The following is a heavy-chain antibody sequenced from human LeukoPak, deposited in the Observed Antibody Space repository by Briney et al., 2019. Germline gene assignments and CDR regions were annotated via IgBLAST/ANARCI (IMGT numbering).Heavy chain of an antibody. CDR2: ISGSGGST. CDR1: GFTFSSYA. V-gene: IGHV3-23*01. Sequence: TGGSLSLSCAASGFTFSSYAMSWVRQAPGKGLEWVSAISGSGGSTYYADSVKGRFTISRDNSKNTLYLQMNSLRAEDTAVYYCAKGSGSGYYGSGSSNPYFDYWGQGTLVTVSS. D-gene: IGHD3-10*01. CDR3: AKGSGSGYYGSGSSNPYFDY. J-gene: IGHJ4*02.